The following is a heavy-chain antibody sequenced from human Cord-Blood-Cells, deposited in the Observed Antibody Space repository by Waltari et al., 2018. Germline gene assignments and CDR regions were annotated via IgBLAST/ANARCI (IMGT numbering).Heavy chain of an antibody. Sequence: EVQLVESGGGLIQPGGSLRLSCAASGFTVSSNYMSWVRQAPGKGLEWVSVIYSGGSTYDADSVKGRFTISRDNSKNTLYLQMNSLRAEDTAVYYCARSPKGRGGAAAYWGQGTLVTVSS. CDR1: GFTVSSNY. V-gene: IGHV3-53*01. CDR2: IYSGGST. CDR3: ARSPKGRGGAAAY. J-gene: IGHJ4*02. D-gene: IGHD6-13*01.